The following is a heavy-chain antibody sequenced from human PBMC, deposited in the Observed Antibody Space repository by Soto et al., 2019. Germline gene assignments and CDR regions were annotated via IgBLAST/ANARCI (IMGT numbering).Heavy chain of an antibody. Sequence: QITLKESGPTLVKPTQTLTLTCTSSGFSLSTRGVGVGWIRQPPGKALEWLALLYWDDDEGYSPSLKSRLTITKVTSKNQVVLTVTNMDPVDTATYYCAHRPRGYSYYFDYWGQGTLVTVSS. J-gene: IGHJ4*02. CDR3: AHRPRGYSYYFDY. CDR2: LYWDDDE. V-gene: IGHV2-5*02. CDR1: GFSLSTRGVG. D-gene: IGHD5-18*01.